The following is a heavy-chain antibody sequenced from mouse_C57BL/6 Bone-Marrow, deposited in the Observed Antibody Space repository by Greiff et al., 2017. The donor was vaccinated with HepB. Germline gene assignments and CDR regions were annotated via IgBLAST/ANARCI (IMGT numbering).Heavy chain of an antibody. CDR1: GYSITSYY. J-gene: IGHJ3*01. CDR3: ARSPPQGWFAY. CDR2: ISYSGST. V-gene: IGHV3-8*01. Sequence: EVQRVESGPGLAKPSQTLSLTCSVTGYSITSYYWNWIRKFPGNKLEYMGYISYSGSTYYNPSLKSRISITRDTSKNQYYLQLNSVTTEDTATYYCARSPPQGWFAYWGQGTLVTVSA.